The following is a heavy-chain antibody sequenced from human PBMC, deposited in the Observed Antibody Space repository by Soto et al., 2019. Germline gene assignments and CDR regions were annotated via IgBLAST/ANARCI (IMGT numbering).Heavy chain of an antibody. Sequence: QVQLVQSGAEVKKPGASVKVSCKASGYTFTSYAMHWVRQAPGQRLEWMGWINAGNGNTKYSQKFQGRVTITRDTPASTAYMELSRLRSEDTAVYYCAREGLQQWLGKSYYFDYWGQGTLVTVSS. V-gene: IGHV1-3*01. J-gene: IGHJ4*02. CDR2: INAGNGNT. CDR3: AREGLQQWLGKSYYFDY. CDR1: GYTFTSYA. D-gene: IGHD6-19*01.